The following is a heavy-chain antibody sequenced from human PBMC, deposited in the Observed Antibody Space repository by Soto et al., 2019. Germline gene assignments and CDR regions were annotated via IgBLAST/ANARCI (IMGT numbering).Heavy chain of an antibody. J-gene: IGHJ4*02. CDR3: ARNPYSSGLYEY. CDR2: IDWDDDK. D-gene: IGHD6-19*01. V-gene: IGHV2-70*11. Sequence: SGPTLVNPTQTLTLTCTFSGFSLSTSGMCVSWIRQPPGKALEWLARIDWDDDKYYSTSLKTRLTISKDTSKNQVVLTMTNMDPVDTATYYCARNPYSSGLYEYWGQGTLVTVSS. CDR1: GFSLSTSGMC.